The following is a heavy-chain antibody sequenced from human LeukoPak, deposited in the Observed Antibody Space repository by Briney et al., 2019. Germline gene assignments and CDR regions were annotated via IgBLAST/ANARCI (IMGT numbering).Heavy chain of an antibody. V-gene: IGHV1-69*13. Sequence: SVKVSCKASGGTFSSYAISWVRQAPGQGLEWMGGITPVFGTAHYAQQFQGRVTITADESASTAYLELSSLRSGDTAVYYCARDSSEFRSLIPHWGQGTLVTVSS. D-gene: IGHD2-21*01. CDR3: ARDSSEFRSLIPH. J-gene: IGHJ1*01. CDR1: GGTFSSYA. CDR2: ITPVFGTA.